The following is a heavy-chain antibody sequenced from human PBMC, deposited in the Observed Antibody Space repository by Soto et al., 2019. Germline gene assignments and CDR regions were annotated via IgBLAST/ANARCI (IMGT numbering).Heavy chain of an antibody. CDR2: IKQDGSEE. D-gene: IGHD6-13*01. CDR1: GFTFSRYW. J-gene: IGHJ6*02. CDR3: ARIAASGRGWDV. Sequence: EVQLVESGGGLVQPGGSLRLSCVDSGFTFSRYWMSWVRQAPVKGLEWVGNIKQDGSEENYVDSVKGRFTISRDNAKNAIYLQVNSLRAEDTAVYYWARIAASGRGWDVWGQGTTVVVSS. V-gene: IGHV3-7*01.